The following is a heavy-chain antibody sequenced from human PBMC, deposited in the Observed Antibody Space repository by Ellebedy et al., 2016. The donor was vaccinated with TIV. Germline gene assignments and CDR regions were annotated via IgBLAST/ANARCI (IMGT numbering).Heavy chain of an antibody. Sequence: GESLKISCAASGFTFSNYWMSWVRQAPGKGLEWVANIKQDGSEKYYVDSVKGRFSISRDNAKNSLYVQMNSLRDEDTAVYYCARDQWLGRAYYFDYWGPGTLVTVSS. D-gene: IGHD6-19*01. CDR1: GFTFSNYW. J-gene: IGHJ4*02. CDR2: IKQDGSEK. CDR3: ARDQWLGRAYYFDY. V-gene: IGHV3-7*01.